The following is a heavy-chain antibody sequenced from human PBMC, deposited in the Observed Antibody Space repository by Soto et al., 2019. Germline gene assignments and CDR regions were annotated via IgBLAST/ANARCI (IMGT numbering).Heavy chain of an antibody. CDR2: ISYDGKSE. V-gene: IGHV3-30*04. Sequence: QVQLVESGGGVVQPGRSLRLSCAASGFTFSTYVMHWARKAPGKGLEWVAGISYDGKSEHYADSVKGRFTISRDNSKNTLYVQMDTLRAEDTAVYYCATEDHSSGHAGTFQHWGQGTLVTVSS. CDR3: ATEDHSSGHAGTFQH. CDR1: GFTFSTYV. J-gene: IGHJ1*01. D-gene: IGHD3-22*01.